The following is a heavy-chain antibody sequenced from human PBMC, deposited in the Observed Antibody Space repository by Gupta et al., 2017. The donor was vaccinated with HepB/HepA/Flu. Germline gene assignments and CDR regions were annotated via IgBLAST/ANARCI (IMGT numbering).Heavy chain of an antibody. J-gene: IGHJ1*01. V-gene: IGHV3-21*01. D-gene: IGHD2-2*01. Sequence: EVQLVESGGGLVKPGGSLRLSCAASGFTFSSYSMNWVRQGPGKGLEWVASISSSSSYIYYADSVKGRFTISRDNAKNSLYLQMNSLRAEDTAVYYCAREDIVVVPAADTSRHFQHWGQGTLVTVSS. CDR2: ISSSSSYI. CDR1: GFTFSSYS. CDR3: AREDIVVVPAADTSRHFQH.